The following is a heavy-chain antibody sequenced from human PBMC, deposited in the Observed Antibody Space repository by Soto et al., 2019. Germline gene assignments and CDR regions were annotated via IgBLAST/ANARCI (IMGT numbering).Heavy chain of an antibody. CDR3: ARVKTYGMDV. CDR1: GGSIISGDNY. J-gene: IGHJ6*02. Sequence: KPSATLSLTCTVSGGSIISGDNYWSWIRQPPGKGLEWIGYSYYSGSTYYNPSLKSRVTISVDTSKSQFSLKLSSVTAADTAVYYCARVKTYGMDVWGQGTTVNVSS. V-gene: IGHV4-30-4*01. CDR2: SYYSGST.